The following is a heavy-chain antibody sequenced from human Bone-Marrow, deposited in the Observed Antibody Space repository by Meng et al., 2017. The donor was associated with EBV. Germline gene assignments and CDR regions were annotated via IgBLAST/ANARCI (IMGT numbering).Heavy chain of an antibody. Sequence: EVQLVESGGXLVKPGGSLRCSCAASGFTFSSFSMNWVRQAPGKGLEWVSSISSSSSYIYYADSVKGRFTISRDNAKNSLYLQMNSLRAEDTAVYYCARVKYDILTGYYVWGQGTLVTVSS. CDR2: ISSSSSYI. D-gene: IGHD3-9*01. CDR1: GFTFSSFS. CDR3: ARVKYDILTGYYV. V-gene: IGHV3-21*01. J-gene: IGHJ4*02.